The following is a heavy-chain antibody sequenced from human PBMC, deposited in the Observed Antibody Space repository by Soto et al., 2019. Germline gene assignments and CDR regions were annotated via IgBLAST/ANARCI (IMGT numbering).Heavy chain of an antibody. Sequence: ASVKVSCKASGGTFSNYAISWVRQAPGQGLEWMGGIILPFGTANYAQKFQGRVTITADESMTTAYMELSGLRSEDTAVYYCAREEPDYDSSGLIWGQGTMVTVSS. J-gene: IGHJ3*02. CDR1: GGTFSNYA. D-gene: IGHD3-22*01. CDR2: IILPFGTA. CDR3: AREEPDYDSSGLI. V-gene: IGHV1-69*13.